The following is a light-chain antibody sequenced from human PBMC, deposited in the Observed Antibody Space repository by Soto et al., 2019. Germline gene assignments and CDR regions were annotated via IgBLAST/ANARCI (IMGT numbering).Light chain of an antibody. Sequence: DIELTQSPATLSLSAGERATLSCRASQTVSNYLAWHQQKPGQSPRLLIYDIYNRATGIPARFSGSGSGTDFTLTISSLEPEDSAVYYCHQRNSWPRSTFGQGTRLEIK. CDR2: DIY. J-gene: IGKJ2*02. V-gene: IGKV3-11*01. CDR1: QTVSNY. CDR3: HQRNSWPRST.